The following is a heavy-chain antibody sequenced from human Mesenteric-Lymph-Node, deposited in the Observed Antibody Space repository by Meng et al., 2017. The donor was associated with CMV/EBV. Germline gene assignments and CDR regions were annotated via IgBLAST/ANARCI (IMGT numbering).Heavy chain of an antibody. CDR1: GFTFSSYS. Sequence: GESLKISCAASGFTFSSYSMNWVRQAPGKGLEWVSSISSSSYIYYADSVKGRFTISRDNAKNSLYLQMNSLRAEDTAVYYCARDGVVVVPAAIRYYYGMDVWGQGTTVTVSS. CDR2: ISSSSYI. CDR3: ARDGVVVVPAAIRYYYGMDV. V-gene: IGHV3-21*01. D-gene: IGHD2-2*01. J-gene: IGHJ6*02.